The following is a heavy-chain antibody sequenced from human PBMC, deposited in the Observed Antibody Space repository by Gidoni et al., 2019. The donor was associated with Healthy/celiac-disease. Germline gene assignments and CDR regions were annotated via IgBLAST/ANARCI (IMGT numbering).Heavy chain of an antibody. CDR2: IKSKTDGGTT. J-gene: IGHJ4*02. D-gene: IGHD3-10*01. V-gene: IGHV3-15*01. Sequence: EVQLVESGGGLVKPGWSLRLSCAPSGFTFSNAWMSWFRQAPGKGLEWVGRIKSKTDGGTTDYAAPVKGRFTISRDDSKNTLYLQMNSLKTEDTAVYYCTTEAPLNYYGSGSLYWGQGTLVTVSS. CDR1: GFTFSNAW. CDR3: TTEAPLNYYGSGSLY.